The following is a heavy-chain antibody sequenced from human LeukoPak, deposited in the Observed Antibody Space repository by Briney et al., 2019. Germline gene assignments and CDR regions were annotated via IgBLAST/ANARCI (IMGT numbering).Heavy chain of an antibody. CDR3: ATIPHRPPYYDSSGYRDY. V-gene: IGHV4-39*01. CDR2: IYYSGST. CDR1: GGSISSSSDY. D-gene: IGHD3-22*01. J-gene: IGHJ4*02. Sequence: SETLSLTCTVSGGSISSSSDYWGWIRQPPGKGLEWIGSIYYSGSTYYNPSLKSRVTISVDTSKNQFSLKLSSVTAADTAVYYCATIPHRPPYYDSSGYRDYWGQGTLVTVSS.